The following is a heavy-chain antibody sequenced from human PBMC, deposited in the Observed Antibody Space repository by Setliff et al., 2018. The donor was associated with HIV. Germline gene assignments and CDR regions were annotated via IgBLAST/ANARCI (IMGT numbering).Heavy chain of an antibody. CDR1: GGSISSSSYY. Sequence: PSETLSLTCTVSGGSISSSSYYWGWIRQPPGKGLEWIGSIYYSGSTYYNPSLKSRVTISVDTSKNQFSLKLSSVTAADTAVYYCARHRIGRMAARLTWYFDLWGRGTLVTVSS. CDR3: ARHRIGRMAARLTWYFDL. V-gene: IGHV4-39*01. CDR2: IYYSGST. D-gene: IGHD6-6*01. J-gene: IGHJ2*01.